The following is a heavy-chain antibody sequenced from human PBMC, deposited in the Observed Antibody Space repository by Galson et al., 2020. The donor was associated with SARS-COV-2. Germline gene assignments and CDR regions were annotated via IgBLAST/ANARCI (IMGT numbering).Heavy chain of an antibody. J-gene: IGHJ6*02. CDR3: ARDPAPLYGDNYYYGMDV. CDR2: ISYSGST. V-gene: IGHV4-59*01. D-gene: IGHD4-17*01. Sequence: ETSDTLSLTFRVSDAPTSSYYWSWIRQPPGKGLEWIGYISYSGSTSYNPSLRSRVTISVDLSKNQLSLKVTSVTAADTAVYYCARDPAPLYGDNYYYGMDVWGRGTTVTVSS. CDR1: DAPTSSYY.